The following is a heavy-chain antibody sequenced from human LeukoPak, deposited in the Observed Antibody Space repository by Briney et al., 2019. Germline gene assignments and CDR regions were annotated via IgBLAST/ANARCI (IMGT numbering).Heavy chain of an antibody. CDR3: AREDYGDYYYYYYGMDV. V-gene: IGHV3-53*05. CDR2: IYSGGSM. D-gene: IGHD4-17*01. Sequence: PGGSLRLSCAASGFTVSSNYMSWVRQAPGKGLEWVSLIYSGGSMYYADSVKGRFTISRDNSKNTLYLQMNSLRAEDTAVYYCAREDYGDYYYYYYGMDVWGQGTTVTVSS. J-gene: IGHJ6*02. CDR1: GFTVSSNY.